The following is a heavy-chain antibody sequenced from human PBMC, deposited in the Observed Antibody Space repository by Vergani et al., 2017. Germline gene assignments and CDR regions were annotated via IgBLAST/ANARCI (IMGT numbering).Heavy chain of an antibody. Sequence: QVQLQESGPGLVKPSETLSLTCAVSGYSISSGYYWGWLRQPPGKGLEWIGSIYHSGSTYYNPSLKSRVTISVDTSKNQFSLKLSSVTAADTAVYYCARLSGGYWGQGTLVTVSS. CDR3: ARLSGGY. V-gene: IGHV4-38-2*01. J-gene: IGHJ4*02. CDR2: IYHSGST. D-gene: IGHD2/OR15-2a*01. CDR1: GYSISSGYY.